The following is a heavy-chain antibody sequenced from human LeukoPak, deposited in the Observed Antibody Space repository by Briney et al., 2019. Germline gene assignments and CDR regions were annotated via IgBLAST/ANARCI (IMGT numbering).Heavy chain of an antibody. CDR1: GGSISSYY. CDR3: ARTLVVAAREPYFDY. CDR2: VSYSGSA. J-gene: IGHJ4*02. V-gene: IGHV4-59*01. Sequence: PSETLSLTCTVSGGSISSYYWSWIRQPPGKGLEWIGSVSYSGSANYNPSLDSRVTISLDTSKNQFSLNLSSVTAADTAIYYCARTLVVAAREPYFDYWGQGTLVTVSS. D-gene: IGHD2-15*01.